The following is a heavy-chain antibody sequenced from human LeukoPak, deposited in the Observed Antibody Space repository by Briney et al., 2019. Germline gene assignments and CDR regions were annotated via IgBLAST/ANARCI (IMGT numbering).Heavy chain of an antibody. D-gene: IGHD2-2*01. Sequence: SETLSLTCTVSGGSISSGGYYWSWIRQHPGKGLEWTGYIYYSGSTYYNPSLKSRVTISVDTSKNQFSLKLSSVTAADTAVYYCARGQTGYCSSTSCSDGYGYWGQGTLVTVSS. CDR1: GGSISSGGYY. CDR2: IYYSGST. V-gene: IGHV4-31*03. J-gene: IGHJ4*02. CDR3: ARGQTGYCSSTSCSDGYGY.